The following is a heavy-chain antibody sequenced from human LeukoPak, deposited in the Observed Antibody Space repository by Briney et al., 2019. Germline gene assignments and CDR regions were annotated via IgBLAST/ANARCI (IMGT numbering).Heavy chain of an antibody. CDR1: GYTFSMYA. CDR3: ARDLKVLLYFGESGDHLNWFDP. J-gene: IGHJ5*02. Sequence: ASVKVSCKASGYTFSMYAVNWMRQAPGQGLEWMGWINTNNGKATYAQGFTERFVFSLDTSVSTAYLQISGLKTEDTAVYYCARDLKVLLYFGESGDHLNWFDPWGQGTLVTVSS. V-gene: IGHV7-4-1*02. D-gene: IGHD3-10*01. CDR2: INTNNGKA.